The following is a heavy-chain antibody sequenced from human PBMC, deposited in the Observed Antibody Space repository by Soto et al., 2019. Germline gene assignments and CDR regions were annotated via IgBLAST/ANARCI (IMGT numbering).Heavy chain of an antibody. J-gene: IGHJ4*02. CDR1: GFTFDDYA. V-gene: IGHV3-9*01. CDR2: ISWNSGSI. Sequence: PGGSLILSCAASGFTFDDYAMHWVRQAPGKGLEWVSGISWNSGSIGYADSVKGRFTISRDNAKNSLYLQMNSLRAEDTALYYCARDLVGATIWGQGTLVTVSS. D-gene: IGHD1-26*01. CDR3: ARDLVGATI.